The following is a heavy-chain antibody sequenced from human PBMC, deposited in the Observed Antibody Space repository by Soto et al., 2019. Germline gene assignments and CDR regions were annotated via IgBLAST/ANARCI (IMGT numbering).Heavy chain of an antibody. CDR3: ARLSLVDSSTGLDP. D-gene: IGHD3-9*01. J-gene: IGHJ5*02. CDR1: GGSISSGDYY. CDR2: IYYSGST. V-gene: IGHV4-30-4*01. Sequence: PSETLSLTCTVSGGSISSGDYYLSWIRQPPGKGLEWIGYIYYSGSTYYNPSLKSRVTISVDTSKNQFYLKLSSVTAADTAVYYCARLSLVDSSTGLDPWGQGTPVTVSS.